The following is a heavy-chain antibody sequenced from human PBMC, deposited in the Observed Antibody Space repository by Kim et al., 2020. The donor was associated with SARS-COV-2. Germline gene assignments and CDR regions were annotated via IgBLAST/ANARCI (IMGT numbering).Heavy chain of an antibody. Sequence: YTPSLKSRVTISVDTSKNQFSLKLSSVTAADTAVYYCARGRVGSSTRCDYWGQGTLVTVSS. J-gene: IGHJ4*02. D-gene: IGHD2-2*01. V-gene: IGHV4-34*01. CDR3: ARGRVGSSTRCDY.